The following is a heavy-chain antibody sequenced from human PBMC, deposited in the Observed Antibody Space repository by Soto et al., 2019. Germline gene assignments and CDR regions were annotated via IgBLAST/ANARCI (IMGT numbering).Heavy chain of an antibody. V-gene: IGHV3-30-3*01. D-gene: IGHD6-19*01. J-gene: IGHJ4*02. CDR1: GFTFSNSA. CDR2: ISYAGNNK. CDR3: ARDRVVAGIGEIDY. Sequence: QVQLVESGGGVVQPGRSLRLSCAASGFTFSNSAMHWARQAPGKGLEWVAVISYAGNNKYYADSVKGRFTISRDNSMNTLYLQMNSLRPEDTAVYYCARDRVVAGIGEIDYWGQGTLVTVSS.